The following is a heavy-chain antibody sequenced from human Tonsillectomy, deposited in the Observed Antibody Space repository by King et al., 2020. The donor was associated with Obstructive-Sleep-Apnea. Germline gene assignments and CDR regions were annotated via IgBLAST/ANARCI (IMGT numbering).Heavy chain of an antibody. CDR3: AHTSVSYYYGPGNSHTFAY. D-gene: IGHD3-10*01. J-gene: IGHJ4*02. V-gene: IGHV2-5*01. CDR1: GFSLSSSGVG. Sequence: TLKESGPTLVEPTQTLTLTCAFSGFSLSSSGVGVGWIRQPPGKALEWLSLIFGNDDKRYSPSLKSRVTITKDTSKNQVVLTMTNMDPVDTATYYCAHTSVSYYYGPGNSHTFAYWGQGTLVTVSS. CDR2: IFGNDDK.